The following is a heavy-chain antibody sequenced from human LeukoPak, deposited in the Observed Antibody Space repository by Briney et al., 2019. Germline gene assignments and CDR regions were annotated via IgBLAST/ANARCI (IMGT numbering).Heavy chain of an antibody. J-gene: IGHJ4*02. CDR2: IYHSGST. D-gene: IGHD3-9*01. Sequence: PSQTLSLTCAVSGGSIRSGGYSWSWIRQPPGKGLEWIGYIYHSGSTYYNPSLKSRVTISVDRSKNQFSLKLSSVTAADTAVYYCARATLRYFDYWGQGTLVTVSS. CDR1: GGSIRSGGYS. V-gene: IGHV4-30-2*01. CDR3: ARATLRYFDY.